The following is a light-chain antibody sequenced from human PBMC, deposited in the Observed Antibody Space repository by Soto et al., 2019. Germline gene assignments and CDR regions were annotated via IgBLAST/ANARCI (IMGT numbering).Light chain of an antibody. CDR3: CSYAGSSTFFRV. V-gene: IGLV2-23*03. Sequence: QSVLTQPASVSGSPGQSITISCTGTSSDVGSYNLVSWYQQHPGKAPKLMIYEGSKRPSGVSNRFSGSKSGNTASLTISGLQAEDEADYYCCSYAGSSTFFRVFGGGTKLTVL. CDR2: EGS. J-gene: IGLJ3*02. CDR1: SSDVGSYNL.